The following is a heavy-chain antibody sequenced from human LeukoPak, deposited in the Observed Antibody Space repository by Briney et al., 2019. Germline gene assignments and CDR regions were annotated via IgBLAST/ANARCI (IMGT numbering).Heavy chain of an antibody. Sequence: TPSETLSLTCTVSGGSISSSSYSWGWIRQPPGKGLEWIGEINHSGSTNYNPSLKSRVSMSIDTSRNQFSLNLSSVTAADTAVYYCHMIRAGGYFDYWGQGTLVTVSS. V-gene: IGHV4-39*07. CDR1: GGSISSSSYS. J-gene: IGHJ4*02. D-gene: IGHD3-10*01. CDR2: INHSGST. CDR3: HMIRAGGYFDY.